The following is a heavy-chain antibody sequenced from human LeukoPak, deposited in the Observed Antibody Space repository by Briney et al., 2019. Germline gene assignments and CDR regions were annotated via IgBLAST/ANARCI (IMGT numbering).Heavy chain of an antibody. V-gene: IGHV4-30-4*01. D-gene: IGHD3-22*01. Sequence: PSETLSLTCTVSGGSISSGDYYWSWIRQPPGKGLEWIGYIYYSGSTYYNPSLKSRVTISVDTSKNQFSLKLSSVTAADTAVYYCARAPDYYDSSGYYYYFDYWGQEPWSPSPQ. CDR3: ARAPDYYDSSGYYYYFDY. J-gene: IGHJ4*01. CDR2: IYYSGST. CDR1: GGSISSGDYY.